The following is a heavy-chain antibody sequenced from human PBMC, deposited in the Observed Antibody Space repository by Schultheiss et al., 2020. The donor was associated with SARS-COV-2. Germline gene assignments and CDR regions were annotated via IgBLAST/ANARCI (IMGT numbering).Heavy chain of an antibody. V-gene: IGHV1-18*01. CDR3: ARGLNYDFWSGYYTGHWFDP. Sequence: ASVKVSCKASGYTFTSYGISWVRQAPGQGLEWMGWISAYNGNTNYAQKLQGRVTMTTDTSTSTAYMELRSLRSDDTAVYYCARGLNYDFWSGYYTGHWFDPWGQGTLVTVSS. CDR1: GYTFTSYG. D-gene: IGHD3-3*01. CDR2: ISAYNGNT. J-gene: IGHJ5*02.